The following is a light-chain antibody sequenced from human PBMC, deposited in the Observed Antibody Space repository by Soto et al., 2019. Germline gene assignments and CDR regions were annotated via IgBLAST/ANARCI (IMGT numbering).Light chain of an antibody. CDR2: GAS. Sequence: DIQMTQSPPTLSASVGDRVTITCRASQSIRHYLAWYQQMPVKAPKLLIYGASTLQSGVPSRFSGSGSGTEFTLTISSLQPDDFGTYFCQHHNSYSQTFVQGTKVEIK. CDR3: QHHNSYSQT. CDR1: QSIRHY. J-gene: IGKJ1*01. V-gene: IGKV1-5*01.